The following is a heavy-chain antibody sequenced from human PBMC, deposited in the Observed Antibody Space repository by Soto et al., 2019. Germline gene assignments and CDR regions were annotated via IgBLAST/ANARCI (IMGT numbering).Heavy chain of an antibody. CDR2: INHSGST. CDR1: GGSFSGYY. D-gene: IGHD2-2*01. J-gene: IGHJ6*02. Sequence: SETLSLTCAVYGGSFSGYYWTWIRQPPGKGLEWIGDINHSGSTNYNSSLKSRVTISVDTSNKQLSLKLRSVTAADTAVYYCAREEVPQWFTRGYYGMDVWGQGTTVTVSS. CDR3: AREEVPQWFTRGYYGMDV. V-gene: IGHV4-34*01.